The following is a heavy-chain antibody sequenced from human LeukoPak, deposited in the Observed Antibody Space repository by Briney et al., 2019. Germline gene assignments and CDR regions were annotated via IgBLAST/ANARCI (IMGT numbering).Heavy chain of an antibody. CDR3: ARGRGYSGYFGYYYMDV. CDR2: INHSGST. D-gene: IGHD5-12*01. V-gene: IGHV4-34*01. CDR1: GGSFSGYY. J-gene: IGHJ6*03. Sequence: PSETVSLTCAVYGGSFSGYYWSWIRQPPGKGLEWIGEINHSGSTNYNPSLKSRVTISVDTSKNQFSLKLSSVTAADTAVYYCARGRGYSGYFGYYYMDVWGKGTTVTISS.